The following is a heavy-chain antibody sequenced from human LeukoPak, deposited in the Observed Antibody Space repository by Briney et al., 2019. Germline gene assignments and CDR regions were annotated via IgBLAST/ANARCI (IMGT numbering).Heavy chain of an antibody. D-gene: IGHD3-10*01. CDR2: INHSGTT. Sequence: WIGEINHSGTTNYNPSLKSRVTISVDTSKNQFSLKLSSVTAADTAVYYCARGARINFQHWGQGTLVTVSS. J-gene: IGHJ1*01. CDR3: ARGARINFQH. V-gene: IGHV4-34*01.